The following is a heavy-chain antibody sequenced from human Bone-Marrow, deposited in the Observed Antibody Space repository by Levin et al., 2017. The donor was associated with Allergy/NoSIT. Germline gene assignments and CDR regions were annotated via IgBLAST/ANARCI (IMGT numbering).Heavy chain of an antibody. Sequence: VASVKVSCKASGGTFSSYVINWVRQAPGQGLEWMGRIIPLVGIADYAQKFQGRVTITAEKSTSTAYVELSGLRSEDTSVYVCAGEGAIVASGTALGDWGQGTLVTVSS. D-gene: IGHD5-18*01. V-gene: IGHV1-69*04. CDR3: AGEGAIVASGTALGD. CDR1: GGTFSSYV. CDR2: IIPLVGIA. J-gene: IGHJ4*02.